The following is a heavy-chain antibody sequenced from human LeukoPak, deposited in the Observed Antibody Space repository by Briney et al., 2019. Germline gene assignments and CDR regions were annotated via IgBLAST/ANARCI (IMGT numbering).Heavy chain of an antibody. Sequence: ASVKVSCKASGYTFTGYNLRWVRQAPGQGLEWMGWINPNSGGTNYAQKFRGRVTMTRDTSINTAYMELSRLRSDDTAVYYCARGVGLRGVIIDYFDYWGQGRLVTVSS. CDR2: INPNSGGT. CDR1: GYTFTGYN. D-gene: IGHD3-10*01. J-gene: IGHJ4*02. V-gene: IGHV1-2*02. CDR3: ARGVGLRGVIIDYFDY.